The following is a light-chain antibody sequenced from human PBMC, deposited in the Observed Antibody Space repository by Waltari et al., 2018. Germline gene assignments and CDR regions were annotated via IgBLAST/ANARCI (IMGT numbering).Light chain of an antibody. CDR1: SSAIGGYNS. J-gene: IGLJ2*01. Sequence: QSALTQPPSASGSPGQSVTISCTGTSSAIGGYNSVCWYQQHPGKAPKLMIYEVSKRPSGVPDRFSGSKSGNTASLTVSGLQAEDEADYYCSSYAGSNNLFGGGTRLTVL. CDR2: EVS. V-gene: IGLV2-8*01. CDR3: SSYAGSNNL.